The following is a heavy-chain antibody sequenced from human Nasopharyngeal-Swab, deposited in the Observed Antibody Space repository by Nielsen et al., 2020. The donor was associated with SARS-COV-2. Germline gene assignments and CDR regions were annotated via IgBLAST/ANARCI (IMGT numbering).Heavy chain of an antibody. CDR1: GFTFSSYS. CDR2: ISSSSSTI. Sequence: GGSLRLSCAASGFTFSSYSMNWVCQAPGKGLEWVSYISSSSSTIYYADSVKGRFTISRDNAKNSLYLQMNSLRDEDTAVYYCARLSGWYLSLAFDYWGQGTLVTVSS. CDR3: ARLSGWYLSLAFDY. D-gene: IGHD6-19*01. V-gene: IGHV3-48*02. J-gene: IGHJ4*02.